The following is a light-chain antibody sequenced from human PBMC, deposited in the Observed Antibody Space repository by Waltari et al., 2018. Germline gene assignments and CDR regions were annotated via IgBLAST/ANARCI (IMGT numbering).Light chain of an antibody. Sequence: ETVMTQSPATLSAFPGERVTLSCGASQSISSHLAWYQQKPGQPPRLVIYSASSRATGVPVRFSGGGSGTDFTLTISSLQSEDFAVYYCQQYNNWPLTFGGGTKVEL. J-gene: IGKJ4*01. CDR3: QQYNNWPLT. CDR1: QSISSH. V-gene: IGKV3-15*01. CDR2: SAS.